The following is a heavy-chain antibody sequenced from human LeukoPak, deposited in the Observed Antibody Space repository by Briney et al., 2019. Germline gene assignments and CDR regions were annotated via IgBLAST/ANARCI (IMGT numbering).Heavy chain of an antibody. CDR1: GFTFSSYEY. D-gene: IGHD6-6*01. CDR3: ARDEPGSSSPFDT. Sequence: PSETLTLTCDVSGFTFSSYEYWGCSRQPPGKGLEWIGSIYHSGSTYYNPSLKSRVTISVDTSKNQLSLKLSSVTAADTAVYYCARDEPGSSSPFDTWGQGTLVTVSS. J-gene: IGHJ4*02. CDR2: IYHSGST. V-gene: IGHV4-38-2*02.